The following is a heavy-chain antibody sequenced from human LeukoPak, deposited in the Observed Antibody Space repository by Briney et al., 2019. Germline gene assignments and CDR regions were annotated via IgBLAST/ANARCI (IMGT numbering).Heavy chain of an antibody. J-gene: IGHJ4*02. D-gene: IGHD6-19*01. Sequence: SGGSLRLSCAASGFTFSSYAMSWVRQAPGKGLEWVSSISGSGGSTDYADSVNGRFTISRDNSKNTQYLQMNSLRAEDTAVYYCAKDQDSSGYPTKFDYWGQGTLVTVSS. CDR1: GFTFSSYA. V-gene: IGHV3-23*01. CDR2: ISGSGGST. CDR3: AKDQDSSGYPTKFDY.